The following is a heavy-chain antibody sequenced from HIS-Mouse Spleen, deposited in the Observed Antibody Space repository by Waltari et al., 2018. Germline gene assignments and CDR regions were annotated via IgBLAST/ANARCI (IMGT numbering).Heavy chain of an antibody. J-gene: IGHJ4*02. CDR1: GSTCSTHA. CDR3: ARGYSNYVPYFDY. V-gene: IGHV3-13*01. D-gene: IGHD4-4*01. CDR2: IGTAGDT. Sequence: EVQLVESGGGLVQPGGSLRLSCASSGSTCSTHATHLVAQATGKGLKWVSAIGTAGDTYYPGSVKGRFTISRENAKTSLYLQMNSLRAGDTAVYYCARGYSNYVPYFDYWGQGTLVTVSS.